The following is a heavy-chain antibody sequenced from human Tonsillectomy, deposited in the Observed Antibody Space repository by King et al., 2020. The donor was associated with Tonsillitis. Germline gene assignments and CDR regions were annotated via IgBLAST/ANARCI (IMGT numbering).Heavy chain of an antibody. J-gene: IGHJ6*02. V-gene: IGHV1-69*04. CDR2: IIPIVGIV. CDR3: ARITDEPHMDV. CDR1: GGTFSSHA. Sequence: VQLVQSGAEVKKPGSSVKVSCKASGGTFSSHAISWVRQAPGQGLEWMGRIIPIVGIVNYAQKFQGRVTIPADKSTDTAYMELSSLRSEDTAVYYCARITDEPHMDVWGQGTTVTVSS. D-gene: IGHD3-16*01.